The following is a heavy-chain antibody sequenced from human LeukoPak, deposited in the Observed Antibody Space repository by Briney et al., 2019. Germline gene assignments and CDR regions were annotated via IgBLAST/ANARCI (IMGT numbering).Heavy chain of an antibody. D-gene: IGHD1-14*01. J-gene: IGHJ3*02. CDR3: AKDESENPDDAFDI. Sequence: GGSLRLSCAASGFTFDDYAMHWVRQAPGKGLEWVSGISWNSGSIGYADSVKGRFTISRDNAKNSLYLQMNSLRAEDTALYYCAKDESENPDDAFDIWGQGTMVTVSS. V-gene: IGHV3-9*01. CDR2: ISWNSGSI. CDR1: GFTFDDYA.